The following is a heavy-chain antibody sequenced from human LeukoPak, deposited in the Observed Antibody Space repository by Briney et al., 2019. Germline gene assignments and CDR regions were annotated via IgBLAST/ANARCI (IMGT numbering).Heavy chain of an antibody. V-gene: IGHV1-2*02. CDR2: INPNSGGT. Sequence: ASVKVSCKASGYTFTGYYMHLVRQAPGQGLEWMGWINPNSGGTNYAQKFQGRVTMTRDTSISTAYMELSRLRSDDTAVYYCARDLTEGIAAAGRWFDPWGQGTLVTVSS. J-gene: IGHJ5*02. CDR3: ARDLTEGIAAAGRWFDP. D-gene: IGHD6-13*01. CDR1: GYTFTGYY.